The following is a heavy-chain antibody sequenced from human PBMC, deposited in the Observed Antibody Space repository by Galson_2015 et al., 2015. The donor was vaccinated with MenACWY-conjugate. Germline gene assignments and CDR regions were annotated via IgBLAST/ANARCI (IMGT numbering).Heavy chain of an antibody. CDR1: GGSFSGYY. D-gene: IGHD3-10*01. Sequence: SETLSLTCAVYGGSFSGYYWSWIRQPPGKGLEWIGEINHSGSTNYNPSLKSRVTMSVDTSKNQFSLKLSSVTAADTAVYYCARLVLYGSGSYYSPRRGYYGMDVWGQGTTVTVSS. CDR2: INHSGST. J-gene: IGHJ6*02. V-gene: IGHV4-34*01. CDR3: ARLVLYGSGSYYSPRRGYYGMDV.